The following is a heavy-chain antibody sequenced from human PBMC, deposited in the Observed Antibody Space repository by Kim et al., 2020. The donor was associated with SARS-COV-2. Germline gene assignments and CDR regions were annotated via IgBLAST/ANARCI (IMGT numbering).Heavy chain of an antibody. Sequence: GGSLRLSCAASGFTFSSYNMNWVRQAPGKGLEWVSYISSSSSYIYYADSVKGRFTISRDNAKNSLYLQMDSLRDEDTAVYYCARRQGIDVTMTNRYLDYCGPGTLFT. CDR3: ARRQGIDVTMTNRYLDY. CDR1: GFTFSSYN. J-gene: IGHJ4*01. D-gene: IGHD3-22*01. V-gene: IGHV3-48*02. CDR2: ISSSSSYI.